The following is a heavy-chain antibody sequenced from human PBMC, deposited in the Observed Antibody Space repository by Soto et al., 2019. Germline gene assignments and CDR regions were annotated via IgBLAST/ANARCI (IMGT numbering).Heavy chain of an antibody. CDR3: AREVGYGDFSAALLD. V-gene: IGHV1-69*01. CDR2: IITLFGTS. CDR1: VGTFSSHS. Sequence: VQLMQSGAEVKQPWSSVKVSCKASVGTFSSHSINWVRQAPGQGLEWMGGIITLFGTSNYAQNFQGRVTITADQSTSTAYMELNSLTSDDTAVYYCAREVGYGDFSAALLDWGQGTLVTVSS. J-gene: IGHJ4*02. D-gene: IGHD2-21*02.